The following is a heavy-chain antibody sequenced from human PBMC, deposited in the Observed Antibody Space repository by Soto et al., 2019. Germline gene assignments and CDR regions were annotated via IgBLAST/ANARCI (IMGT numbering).Heavy chain of an antibody. J-gene: IGHJ4*02. D-gene: IGHD1-26*01. CDR3: GRGRSGQIVVFY. Sequence: ASVKVSCKASGYTFTGHYMHWVRQAPEQGPEWMGEIGPETGATRYAQKFQGRVTMTRDMSITTVYMELNNLSPDDTAVYYCGRGRSGQIVVFYWGQGTPVTVSS. CDR1: GYTFTGHY. CDR2: IGPETGAT. V-gene: IGHV1-2*02.